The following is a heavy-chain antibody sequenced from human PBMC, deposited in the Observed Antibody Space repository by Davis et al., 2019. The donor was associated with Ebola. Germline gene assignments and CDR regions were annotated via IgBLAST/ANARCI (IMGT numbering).Heavy chain of an antibody. CDR1: GGSFSGYY. CDR2: INHSGST. J-gene: IGHJ4*02. CDR3: ARAPWYYGSGSRYYFDY. D-gene: IGHD3-10*01. V-gene: IGHV4-34*01. Sequence: MPSETLSLTCAVYGGSFSGYYWSWIRQPPGKGLEWIGEINHSGSTNYNPSLKSRVTISVGTSKNQFSLKLSSVTAADTAVYYCARAPWYYGSGSRYYFDYWGQGTLVTVSS.